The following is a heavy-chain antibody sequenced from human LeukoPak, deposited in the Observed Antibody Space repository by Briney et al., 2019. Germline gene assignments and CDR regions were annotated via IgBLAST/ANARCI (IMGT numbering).Heavy chain of an antibody. CDR1: GFTFSSYW. CDR2: IKQDGSEK. D-gene: IGHD6-19*01. J-gene: IGHJ4*02. Sequence: GGSLRLSCAASGFTFSSYWMSWVRQAPGKGLEWVANIKQDGSEKYYVDPVKGRFTISRDNAKNSLYLQMNSLRAEDTAVYYCAFIAFGSSGWYYFDYWGQGTLVTVSS. CDR3: AFIAFGSSGWYYFDY. V-gene: IGHV3-7*01.